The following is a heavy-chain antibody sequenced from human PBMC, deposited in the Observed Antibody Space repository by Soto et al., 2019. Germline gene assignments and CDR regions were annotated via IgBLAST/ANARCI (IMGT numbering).Heavy chain of an antibody. V-gene: IGHV1-2*04. CDR1: GYTFTGYY. CDR2: INPNSGGT. CDR3: AREYSGYDLDYYYYMDV. D-gene: IGHD5-12*01. Sequence: GASVKVSCKASGYTFTGYYMHWVRQAPGQGLEWMGRINPNSGGTNYAQKFQGWVTMTRDTSISTAYMELSRLRSDDTAVYYCAREYSGYDLDYYYYMDVWGKGTTVTVSS. J-gene: IGHJ6*03.